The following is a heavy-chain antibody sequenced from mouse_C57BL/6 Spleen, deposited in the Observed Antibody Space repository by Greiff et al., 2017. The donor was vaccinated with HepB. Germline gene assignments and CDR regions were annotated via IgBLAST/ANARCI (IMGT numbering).Heavy chain of an antibody. J-gene: IGHJ3*01. CDR1: GFTFSSYA. CDR2: ISDGGSYT. D-gene: IGHD1-1*01. V-gene: IGHV5-4*01. CDR3: ARDLGIYYYGSSYVGFAY. Sequence: EVKLQESGGGLVKPGGSLKLSCAASGFTFSSYAMSWVRQTPEKRLEWVATISDGGSYTYYPDNVKGRFTISRDNAKNNLYLQMSHLKSEDTAMYYCARDLGIYYYGSSYVGFAYWGQGTLVTVSA.